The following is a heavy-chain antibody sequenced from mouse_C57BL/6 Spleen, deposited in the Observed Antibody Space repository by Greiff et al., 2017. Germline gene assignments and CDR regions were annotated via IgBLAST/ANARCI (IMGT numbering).Heavy chain of an antibody. V-gene: IGHV1-15*01. J-gene: IGHJ1*03. CDR2: IDPETGGT. D-gene: IGHD2-5*01. Sequence: QVQLQQSGAELVRPGASVTLSCKASGYTFTDYEMHWVKQTPGHGLEWIGTIDPETGGTDYNQKFKGKATLTADKSSNTAYMELRSLTSEDSAVYYFTKEAYSNYRYVAVWGTGTTVTVSA. CDR1: GYTFTDYE. CDR3: TKEAYSNYRYVAV.